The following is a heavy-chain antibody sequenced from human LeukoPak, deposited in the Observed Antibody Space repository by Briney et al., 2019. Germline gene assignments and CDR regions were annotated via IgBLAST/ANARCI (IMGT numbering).Heavy chain of an antibody. V-gene: IGHV4-34*01. CDR2: INHSGST. CDR1: GGSFSGYY. Sequence: SETLSLTCAVYGGSFSGYYWSWIRQPPGKGLEWIGEINHSGSTNYNPSLKSRVTISVDTSKNQFSLKLSSVTAADTAVYYCARDWTYSGSYPGDYWGQGTLVTVSS. J-gene: IGHJ4*02. CDR3: ARDWTYSGSYPGDY. D-gene: IGHD1-26*01.